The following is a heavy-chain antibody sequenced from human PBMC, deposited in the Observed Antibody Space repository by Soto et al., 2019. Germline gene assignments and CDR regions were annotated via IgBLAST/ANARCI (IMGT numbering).Heavy chain of an antibody. Sequence: QVLLGESGGGVVQPGTSLRLSCAASGFTFRGYGMHWVRQAPGKGLEWVAVISYDGNNKYYGDSVKGRFTISRDNSKNTLYLPMNSLRAPDTAVYYCAKDPGRQCSARGCLLNSQFETWGQGTQVTVSS. CDR1: GFTFRGYG. CDR2: ISYDGNNK. J-gene: IGHJ5*02. V-gene: IGHV3-30*18. CDR3: AKDPGRQCSARGCLLNSQFET. D-gene: IGHD2-15*01.